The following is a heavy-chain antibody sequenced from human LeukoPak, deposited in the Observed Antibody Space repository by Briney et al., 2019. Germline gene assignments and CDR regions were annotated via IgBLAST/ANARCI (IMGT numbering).Heavy chain of an antibody. J-gene: IGHJ4*02. CDR1: GFTVISNA. Sequence: GGSLTLSCAASGFTVISNAMSWVRQAPGKGLEWVSTISSSGDSTYYADSVKGRFTISRDNSKNTLYLQMSSLRAEDTAVYYCAKAKYCSAGTCYFDYWGQGTLVTVSS. V-gene: IGHV3-23*01. CDR2: ISSSGDST. D-gene: IGHD2-15*01. CDR3: AKAKYCSAGTCYFDY.